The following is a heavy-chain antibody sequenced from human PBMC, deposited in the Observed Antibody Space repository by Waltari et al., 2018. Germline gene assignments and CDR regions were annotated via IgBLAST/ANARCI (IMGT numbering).Heavy chain of an antibody. CDR3: ARLPVIAAGPDY. CDR2: SSSSSTTI. D-gene: IGHD6-13*01. CDR1: GFTFSDCS. J-gene: IGHJ4*02. Sequence: EVQLVESGGGLVQPGGSLRLSCAASGFTFSDCSMNWVRQAPGMGLEWCSYSSSSSTTIYYADSVKGRFTISRDNAKNSLYLQMNSLRAEDTAVYYCARLPVIAAGPDYWGQGTLVTVSS. V-gene: IGHV3-48*01.